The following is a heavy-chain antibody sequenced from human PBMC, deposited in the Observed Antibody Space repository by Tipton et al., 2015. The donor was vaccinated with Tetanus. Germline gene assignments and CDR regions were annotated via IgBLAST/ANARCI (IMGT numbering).Heavy chain of an antibody. V-gene: IGHV6-1*01. D-gene: IGHD4-11*01. CDR3: TRNTRYSHDS. J-gene: IGHJ4*02. Sequence: GLVKPSQTLTVTCAISGDSVSSNSAGWHWIRQSPSRGLEWLGRTYYRSKWFNDYAVSVKSRITINADASKNQFSLQLNSVSPEDTAMYDCTRNTRYSHDSWGQGTLVTVSS. CDR2: TYYRSKWFN. CDR1: GDSVSSNSAG.